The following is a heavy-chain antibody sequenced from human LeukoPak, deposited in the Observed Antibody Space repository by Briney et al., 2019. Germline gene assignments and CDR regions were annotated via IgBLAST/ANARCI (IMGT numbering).Heavy chain of an antibody. CDR1: GGSISSYY. J-gene: IGHJ4*02. Sequence: PSETLSLTCTVSGGSISSYYWSWIRQPPGKGLEWIGYIYYSGSTNYNPSLKSRVTISVDTSKNQFSLKLSSVTAADTAVYYCARGAETTSFDSWGLGTLVAVSS. CDR2: IYYSGST. CDR3: ARGAETTSFDS. V-gene: IGHV4-59*01. D-gene: IGHD1-7*01.